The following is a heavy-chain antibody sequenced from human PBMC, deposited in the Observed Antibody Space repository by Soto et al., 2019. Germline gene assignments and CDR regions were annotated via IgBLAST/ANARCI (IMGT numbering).Heavy chain of an antibody. V-gene: IGHV3-23*01. CDR1: GFTFSTYA. Sequence: SLRISCAASGFTFSTYAMNWVRQAPGKGLEWVSAISATAGDTYYADSVRGRFTISRDNSMNALYLQMNSLRVEDTAVYYCAHPRGYGVFDAYDIWGQGTMVTVSS. CDR2: ISATAGDT. J-gene: IGHJ3*02. CDR3: AHPRGYGVFDAYDI. D-gene: IGHD4-17*01.